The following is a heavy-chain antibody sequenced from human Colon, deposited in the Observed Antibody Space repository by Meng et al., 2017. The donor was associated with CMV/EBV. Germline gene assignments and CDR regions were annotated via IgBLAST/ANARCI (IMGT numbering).Heavy chain of an antibody. CDR2: IYPGDSDT. V-gene: IGHV5-51*01. CDR3: ARGGEVIANYYYGMDV. D-gene: IGHD2-21*01. CDR1: GYSFTSYW. J-gene: IGHJ6*02. Sequence: KVSCKGSGYSFTSYWIGWVRQMPGKGLEWMGIIYPGDSDTRYSPSFQGQVTILADKSISTAYLQWSSLKASDTAMYYCARGGEVIANYYYGMDVWGQGTTVTVSS.